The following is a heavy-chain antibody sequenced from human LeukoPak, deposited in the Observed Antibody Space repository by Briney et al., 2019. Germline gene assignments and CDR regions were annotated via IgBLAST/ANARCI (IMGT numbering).Heavy chain of an antibody. CDR3: ARRAYYYDSSGYYVYYFDY. CDR1: GYSFTSYW. CDR2: IYPGDSDT. Sequence: GESLKISCKGSGYSFTSYWIGRVRQMPGKGLEWMGIIYPGDSDTRYSPSFQGQVTISADKSISTAYLQWSSLKASDTAMYYCARRAYYYDSSGYYVYYFDYWGQGTLVTVSS. V-gene: IGHV5-51*01. D-gene: IGHD3-22*01. J-gene: IGHJ4*02.